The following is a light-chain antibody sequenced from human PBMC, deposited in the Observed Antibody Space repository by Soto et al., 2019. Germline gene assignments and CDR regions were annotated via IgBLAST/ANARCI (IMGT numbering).Light chain of an antibody. CDR2: GVS. Sequence: EIELTQSPGTLSLSPGERATLSCRASQRLASNYLAWYQQRPGQAPRLLLYGVSSRATGIPDRFSGSGSGTDFTLAISRVEPEDFAVYFCQQYADSPITFGQGTRLGT. V-gene: IGKV3-20*01. J-gene: IGKJ5*01. CDR1: QRLASNY. CDR3: QQYADSPIT.